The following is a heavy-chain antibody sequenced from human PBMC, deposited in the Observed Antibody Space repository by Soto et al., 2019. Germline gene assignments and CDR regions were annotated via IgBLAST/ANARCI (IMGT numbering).Heavy chain of an antibody. J-gene: IGHJ5*02. CDR2: IIPIFGTA. CDR1: GCTFSSYA. V-gene: IGHV1-69*13. Sequence: SVKVSCKACGCTFSSYAISWVRQAPGQGLEWMGGIIPIFGTANYAQKFQGRVTITADESTSTAYMELSSLRSEDTAVYYCASRGPATNHNLFDPWGEGTLVTVTS. D-gene: IGHD2-2*01. CDR3: ASRGPATNHNLFDP.